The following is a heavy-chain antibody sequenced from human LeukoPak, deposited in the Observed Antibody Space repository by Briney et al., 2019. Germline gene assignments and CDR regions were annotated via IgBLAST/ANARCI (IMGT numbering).Heavy chain of an antibody. Sequence: SQTLSLTCTVSGGSISSGDYYWSWIRQHPEKGLEWIGYTFYSGSTYYNPSLRSRVTISVDTSKNQFSLKLNSVTAADTAVYYCARAIRGRMIVVPVDTRFDPWGQGTLVTVSS. D-gene: IGHD3-22*01. CDR2: TFYSGST. CDR3: ARAIRGRMIVVPVDTRFDP. V-gene: IGHV4-31*03. J-gene: IGHJ5*02. CDR1: GGSISSGDYY.